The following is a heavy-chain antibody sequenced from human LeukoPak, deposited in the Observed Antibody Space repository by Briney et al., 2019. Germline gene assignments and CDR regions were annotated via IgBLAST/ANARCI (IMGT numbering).Heavy chain of an antibody. V-gene: IGHV5-51*01. Sequence: GESLKIYCKGSGYSFTSYWIGWVRQMPGKGLEWMGIIYPGDSGTRYSPSFQGQVTISADKSISTAYLQWSSLKASDTAMYYCARGGWEVLNWFDPWGQGTLVTVSS. CDR3: ARGGWEVLNWFDP. CDR1: GYSFTSYW. D-gene: IGHD1-26*01. J-gene: IGHJ5*02. CDR2: IYPGDSGT.